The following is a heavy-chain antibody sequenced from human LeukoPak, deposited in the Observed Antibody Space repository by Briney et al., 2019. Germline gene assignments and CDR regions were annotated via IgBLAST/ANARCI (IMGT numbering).Heavy chain of an antibody. J-gene: IGHJ4*02. V-gene: IGHV5-51*01. D-gene: IGHD3-16*01. CDR2: IYPGDSAT. Sequence: GESLKISCQGSGYSFTSYWIGWVRQMPEKGLEWMGIIYPGDSATRYSPSFQGQVTISADKSISTAYLQWSSLKASDTAMYYCARMIIPNDSVRKWGQGTLVTVSS. CDR1: GYSFTSYW. CDR3: ARMIIPNDSVRK.